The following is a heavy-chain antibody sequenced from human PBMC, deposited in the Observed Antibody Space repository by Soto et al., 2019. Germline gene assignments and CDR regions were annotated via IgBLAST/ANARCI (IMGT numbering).Heavy chain of an antibody. V-gene: IGHV1-2*02. D-gene: IGHD6-19*01. CDR2: LNPVNGGT. J-gene: IGHJ4*02. CDR1: GDAFNDHDY. Sequence: QVQLVQSVAEVKKPGSSVKVSCKASGDAFNDHDYMHWVRQAPGQGPEWMGWLNPVNGGTSYSQKFQGRVTMTRDTSISTGYMELSSLTADDTAVYYWARVSSGWHFAYWGQGTLVAVSS. CDR3: ARVSSGWHFAY.